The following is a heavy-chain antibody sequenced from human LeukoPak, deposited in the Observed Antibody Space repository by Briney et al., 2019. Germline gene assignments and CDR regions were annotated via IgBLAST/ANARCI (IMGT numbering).Heavy chain of an antibody. CDR1: GFTFTSSA. CDR2: IVVGSGNT. V-gene: IGHV1-58*01. Sequence: SVKVSCKASGFTFTSSAVQWVRQARGQRLEWIGWIVVGSGNTNYAQKFQERVTITRDMSTSTAYMELSSLRSEDAAVYYWAALRGTAMSPYYFDYWGQGTLVTVSS. CDR3: AALRGTAMSPYYFDY. D-gene: IGHD5-18*01. J-gene: IGHJ4*02.